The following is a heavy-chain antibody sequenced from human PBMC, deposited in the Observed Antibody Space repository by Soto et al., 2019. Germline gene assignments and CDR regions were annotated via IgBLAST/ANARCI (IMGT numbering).Heavy chain of an antibody. CDR3: AKSGSSGWYGWFDP. Sequence: SGPTLVNATQPLTLTCIFSGFSLRTSGVGVGWIRQPPGKALEWLGFIYWNDDKRYSPSLKSRLTITKGTSKNQVVLTMTNMDPVDTATYYCAKSGSSGWYGWFDPWGQGTLVTVSS. CDR1: GFSLRTSGVG. J-gene: IGHJ5*02. CDR2: IYWNDDK. D-gene: IGHD6-19*01. V-gene: IGHV2-5*01.